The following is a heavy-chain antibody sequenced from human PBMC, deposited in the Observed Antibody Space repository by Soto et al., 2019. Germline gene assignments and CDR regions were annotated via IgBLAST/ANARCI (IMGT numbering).Heavy chain of an antibody. Sequence: QVQLVQSGAEVKKPGSSVKVSCKASGGTFSSYSFTWVRQAPGQGLEWMGRIMPFFGIASYAQKFQGRVTITADKSTSTAYMELSSLRSEDTAVYYCARNADIGDIGLVPAAINAMDVGGRGTTVTVSS. CDR2: IMPFFGIA. J-gene: IGHJ6*02. CDR3: ARNADIGDIGLVPAAINAMDV. D-gene: IGHD2-2*02. CDR1: GGTFSSYS. V-gene: IGHV1-69*02.